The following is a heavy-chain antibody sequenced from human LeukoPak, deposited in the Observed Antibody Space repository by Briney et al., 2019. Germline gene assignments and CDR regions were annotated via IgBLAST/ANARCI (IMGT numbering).Heavy chain of an antibody. CDR1: GDSISSGGYY. Sequence: PSETLSLTCTVSGDSISSGGYYWSWIRQHPGEVLEWIGYIYYTGSTYYNPSLKSRVTISVDTSKNQLSLRLSPVTAADTAVYYCARGPRDGYNSHFDYWGQGTLVTVSS. V-gene: IGHV4-31*03. CDR2: IYYTGST. J-gene: IGHJ4*02. CDR3: ARGPRDGYNSHFDY. D-gene: IGHD5-24*01.